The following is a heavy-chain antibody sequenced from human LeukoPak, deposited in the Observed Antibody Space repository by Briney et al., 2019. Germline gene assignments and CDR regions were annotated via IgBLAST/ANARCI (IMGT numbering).Heavy chain of an antibody. CDR3: ARAPSEIGGYYPEYFRH. CDR1: GINANDYY. CDR2: IKSDGST. Sequence: GASLRLSCEVSGINANDYYISWVRQAPGKGLVWVSRIKSDGSTRYADSVKGRFTISRDNAKNTVSLQMNSLRAEDTGVYYCARAPSEIGGYYPEYFRHWGQGTLVTVSP. D-gene: IGHD3-22*01. V-gene: IGHV3-74*01. J-gene: IGHJ1*01.